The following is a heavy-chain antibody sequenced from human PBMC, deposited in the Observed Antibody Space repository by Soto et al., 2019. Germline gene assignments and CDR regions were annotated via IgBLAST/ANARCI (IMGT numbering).Heavy chain of an antibody. V-gene: IGHV3-7*01. CDR1: GFTFSTYW. CDR3: VCGGNFFVY. Sequence: EVQLVESGGGLVQPGGSLRHPCAASGFTFSTYWMTWVRQPPGKGLEWVASINQDGSERYYVDSVRGRFTISRDNAKNSLYLQMNSLRAEDTAVYYCVCGGNFFVYWGQGTLVTVSP. D-gene: IGHD3-16*01. J-gene: IGHJ4*02. CDR2: INQDGSER.